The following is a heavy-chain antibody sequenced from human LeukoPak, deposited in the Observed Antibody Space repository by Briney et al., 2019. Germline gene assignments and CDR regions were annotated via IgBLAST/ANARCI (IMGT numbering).Heavy chain of an antibody. Sequence: GGSLRLSCAASGFSFSSYSMNWVRQAPGEGLQWVSYISSSSSAIYYADSMKGRFTISRDNAKNSLYLQMNSLRAEDTAVYYCARASYYYMDVWGKGTTVTVSS. CDR3: ARASYYYMDV. CDR1: GFSFSSYS. D-gene: IGHD6-6*01. CDR2: ISSSSSAI. V-gene: IGHV3-48*01. J-gene: IGHJ6*03.